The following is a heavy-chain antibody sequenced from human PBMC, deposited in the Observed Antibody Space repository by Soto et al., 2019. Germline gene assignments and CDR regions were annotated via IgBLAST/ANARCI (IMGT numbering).Heavy chain of an antibody. CDR3: ARAPRLTQLSA. CDR1: GYTFTTSG. Sequence: QVQLVQSGAEVKKAGASVRISCKASGYTFTTSGMHCMRQAPGQGLEWVGWINGVNGNTKYSQKFQDRVTITRDSSASTAYMELSGLTSDDTGVFYCARAPRLTQLSAWGQGTLVIVSS. V-gene: IGHV1-3*01. CDR2: INGVNGNT. J-gene: IGHJ5*02. D-gene: IGHD1-1*01.